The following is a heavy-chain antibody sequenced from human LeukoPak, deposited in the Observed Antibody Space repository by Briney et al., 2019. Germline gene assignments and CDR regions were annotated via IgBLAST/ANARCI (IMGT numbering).Heavy chain of an antibody. Sequence: GGSLRLSCAASGFTFSSYAMSWVRQAPGKGLEWVSAISGSGGSTYYADSVKGRFTISRDNSKNTLYLQMNSLRAEDTAVYYCSKGLAVAGGEYWGQGTLVTVSS. CDR3: SKGLAVAGGEY. V-gene: IGHV3-23*01. CDR2: ISGSGGST. J-gene: IGHJ4*02. CDR1: GFTFSSYA. D-gene: IGHD6-19*01.